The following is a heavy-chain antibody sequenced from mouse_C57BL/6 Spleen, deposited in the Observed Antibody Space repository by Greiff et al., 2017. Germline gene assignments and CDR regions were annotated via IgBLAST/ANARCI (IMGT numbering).Heavy chain of an antibody. Sequence: QVQLKQSGAELVKPGASVKLSCKASGYTFTSYWMHWVKQRPGQGLEWIGMIHPNSGSTNYNEKFKSKATLTVDKSSSTAYMQLSSLTSEDSAVYYCAPYGNYEGFDVWGTGTTVTVSS. V-gene: IGHV1-64*01. CDR2: IHPNSGST. CDR1: GYTFTSYW. CDR3: APYGNYEGFDV. D-gene: IGHD2-1*01. J-gene: IGHJ1*03.